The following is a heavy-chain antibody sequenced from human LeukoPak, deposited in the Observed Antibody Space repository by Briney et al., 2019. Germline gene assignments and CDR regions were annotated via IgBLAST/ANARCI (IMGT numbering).Heavy chain of an antibody. CDR2: IYYSGST. CDR3: ARGKIAAAGNYYYYYGMDV. V-gene: IGHV4-59*12. CDR1: GGSISSYY. J-gene: IGHJ6*02. D-gene: IGHD6-13*01. Sequence: SETLSLTCTVSGGSISSYYWSWIRQPPGKGLEWIGYIYYSGSTNYNPSLKSRVTISVDTSKNQFSLKLSSVTAADTAVYYCARGKIAAAGNYYYYYGMDVWGQGTTVTVSS.